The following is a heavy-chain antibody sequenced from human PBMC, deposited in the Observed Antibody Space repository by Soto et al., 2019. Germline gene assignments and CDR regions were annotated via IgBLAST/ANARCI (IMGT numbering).Heavy chain of an antibody. CDR3: ASSQKGYNWNYFDH. J-gene: IGHJ4*02. D-gene: IGHD1-20*01. Sequence: SETLSLTCAVSGGSISGSYYYWGWLRQSPGRGPEWIGSVFYTGFTSYDPSLESRVSVSVDTSKNQFSLKVSAVTAADTAVYYCASSQKGYNWNYFDHWGQGALVTVSS. V-gene: IGHV4-39*01. CDR2: VFYTGFT. CDR1: GGSISGSYYY.